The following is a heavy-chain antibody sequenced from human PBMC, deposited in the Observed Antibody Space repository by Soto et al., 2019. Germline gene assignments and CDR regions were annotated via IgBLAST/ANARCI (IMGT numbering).Heavy chain of an antibody. CDR1: GFTVSSNY. CDR3: ARDPYFDY. Sequence: LRLSCAASGFTVSSNYMSWVRQAPGKGLEWVSSISSSSSYIYYADSVKGLFTISRDNAKNSLYLQMNSLRAEDTAVYYCARDPYFDYWGQGTLVTVSS. J-gene: IGHJ4*02. CDR2: ISSSSSYI. V-gene: IGHV3-21*01.